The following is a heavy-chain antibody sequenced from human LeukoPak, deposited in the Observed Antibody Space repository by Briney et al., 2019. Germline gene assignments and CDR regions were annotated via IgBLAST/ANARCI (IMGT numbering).Heavy chain of an antibody. J-gene: IGHJ3*02. Sequence: PGGSLRLSCAASGFTFSSYGMHWVRQAPGKGLEWVAFIRYDGSNKYYADSVKGRFTISRDNPKNTLYLQMNSLRAEDTAVYYCAKDRAAPDAFDIWGQGTMVTVSS. CDR3: AKDRAAPDAFDI. V-gene: IGHV3-30*02. CDR1: GFTFSSYG. CDR2: IRYDGSNK.